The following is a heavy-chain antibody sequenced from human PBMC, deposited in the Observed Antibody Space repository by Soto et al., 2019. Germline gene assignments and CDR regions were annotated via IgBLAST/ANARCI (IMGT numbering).Heavy chain of an antibody. CDR3: ARDQGRSGTTRGTFDY. V-gene: IGHV4-31*03. D-gene: IGHD1-1*01. J-gene: IGHJ4*02. CDR2: IFYSGST. CDR1: GASISSGGYY. Sequence: QVQLQESGPGLVKPSQTLSLTCTVSGASISSGGYYWTWIRQLPGKGLEWIGYIFYSGSTYYNPSLKSRVTISADTSKNQFALKLTSVTAADTAVYYCARDQGRSGTTRGTFDYWGQGTLVTVSS.